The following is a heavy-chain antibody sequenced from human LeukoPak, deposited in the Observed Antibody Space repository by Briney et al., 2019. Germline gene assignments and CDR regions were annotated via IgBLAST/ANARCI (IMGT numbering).Heavy chain of an antibody. CDR1: GFTFSSYW. J-gene: IGHJ4*02. D-gene: IGHD3-16*01. Sequence: PGGSLRLSCAASGFTFSSYWMHWVRQAPGKGLVWISYIGVGGGRKFYADSVKGRFTVSRDDAKNSVYLEMSSLRAEDTAVYYCARDANDYASPPDYWGQGTLVTVSS. CDR2: IGVGGGRK. V-gene: IGHV3-48*01. CDR3: ARDANDYASPPDY.